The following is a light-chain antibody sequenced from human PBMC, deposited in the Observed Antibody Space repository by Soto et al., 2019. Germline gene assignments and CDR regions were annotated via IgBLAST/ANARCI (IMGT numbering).Light chain of an antibody. CDR2: DAS. Sequence: LPHSRATLSLSKGERATLACRASQSVSSYLAWYQQKPGQAPRLLIYDASNRATGIPARFSGSGSGTDFTLTISSLEPEDFAVYYCQQRSNWPPITFGQARLPEI. CDR1: QSVSSY. J-gene: IGKJ5*01. CDR3: QQRSNWPPIT. V-gene: IGKV3-11*01.